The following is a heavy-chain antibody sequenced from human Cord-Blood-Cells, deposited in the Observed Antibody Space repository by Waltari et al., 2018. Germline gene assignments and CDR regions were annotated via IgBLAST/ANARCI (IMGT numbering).Heavy chain of an antibody. D-gene: IGHD3-22*01. CDR1: GYSFTSYW. CDR3: AKTYYYDSSGYYPYFDY. J-gene: IGHJ4*02. V-gene: IGHV5-51*01. Sequence: EVQLVQSGAEVKKPGESQKISCKGSGYSFTSYWIGWVRQMPGKGLEWMGIIYPVDSHSRYRPSFQCQVTISADKSISTAFLQWCSLKASDTAMYYCAKTYYYDSSGYYPYFDYWGQGTLVTVSS. CDR2: IYPVDSHS.